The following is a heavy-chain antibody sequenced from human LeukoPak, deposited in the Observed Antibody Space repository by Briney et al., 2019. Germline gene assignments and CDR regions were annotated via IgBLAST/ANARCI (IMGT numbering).Heavy chain of an antibody. Sequence: GGSLRLSCAASGFAVSSNYISWVRQAPGKGLEWVSIIYSDGSTFHAGSVKGRFTMSRDNSKNTLDLQMNSLRAEDTAVYFCARDRHRYRGINGDGDAFDIWGQGTMVTVSS. CDR3: ARDRHRYRGINGDGDAFDI. CDR2: IYSDGST. CDR1: GFAVSSNY. D-gene: IGHD5-12*01. V-gene: IGHV3-53*01. J-gene: IGHJ3*02.